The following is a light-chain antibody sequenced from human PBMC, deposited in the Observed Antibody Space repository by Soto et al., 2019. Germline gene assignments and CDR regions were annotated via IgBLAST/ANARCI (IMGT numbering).Light chain of an antibody. CDR3: QQYNSWPPYT. J-gene: IGKJ2*01. Sequence: EVVMAQSPATVSVSPGERATLSCRASQSVGSNLAWYQQKPGQVPRLLIYGASTRATGTPARFSGSGSGTEFTLTISSLQSEDFAVYYCQQYNSWPPYTFGQGTKVDIK. V-gene: IGKV3-15*01. CDR2: GAS. CDR1: QSVGSN.